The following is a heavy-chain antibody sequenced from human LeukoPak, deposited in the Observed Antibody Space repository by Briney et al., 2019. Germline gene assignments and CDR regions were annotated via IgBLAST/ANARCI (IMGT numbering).Heavy chain of an antibody. CDR1: GFTFSSYS. J-gene: IGHJ4*02. Sequence: GGSLRLSCAASGFTFSSYSMNWVRQAPGKGLEWVSSISSSSSYIYYADSVKGRFTISRDNAKNSLYLQMNSLRAEDTAVYYCARDAAYYYDSSGYYYFDYWGQGTLVTVSS. CDR3: ARDAAYYYDSSGYYYFDY. CDR2: ISSSSSYI. V-gene: IGHV3-21*04. D-gene: IGHD3-22*01.